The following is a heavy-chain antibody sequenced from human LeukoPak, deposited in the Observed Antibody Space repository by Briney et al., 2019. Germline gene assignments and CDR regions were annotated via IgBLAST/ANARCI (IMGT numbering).Heavy chain of an antibody. CDR3: ARDGPSYYYYYMDV. J-gene: IGHJ6*03. CDR2: INWNGGST. CDR1: GLTFDDYG. V-gene: IGHV3-20*04. Sequence: GGSLRLSCAASGLTFDDYGMSWVRQAPGKGLEWVSGINWNGGSTGYADSVKGRFTISRDNAKNSLYLQMNSLRAEDTALYYCARDGPSYYYYYMDVWGKGTTVTVSS.